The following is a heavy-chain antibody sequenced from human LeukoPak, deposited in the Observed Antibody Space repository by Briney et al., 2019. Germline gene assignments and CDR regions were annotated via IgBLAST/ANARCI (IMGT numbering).Heavy chain of an antibody. V-gene: IGHV3-23*01. D-gene: IGHD1-1*01. CDR1: GFTFSSIA. J-gene: IGHJ4*02. CDR2: IRSNGDTA. Sequence: GGSLRLSCAASGFTFSSIAMSWVRQAPGKGLEWVSTIRSNGDTAYNADSVKGRFTISRDKSRKTLYIQMNSLRVEDTAIYYCAKGQELDDGVFDSWGQGTLVTVSS. CDR3: AKGQELDDGVFDS.